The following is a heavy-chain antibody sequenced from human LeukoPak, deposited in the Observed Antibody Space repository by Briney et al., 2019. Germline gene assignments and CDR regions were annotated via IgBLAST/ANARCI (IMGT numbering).Heavy chain of an antibody. Sequence: GGSLRLSCAASGFTFSSYAMSWVRQAPGKGLEWVSAISGSGGSTYYADSVKGQFTISRDNSKNTLYLQMNSLRAEDTAVYYCAKALIIVGATDDYWGQGTLVTVSS. D-gene: IGHD1-26*01. J-gene: IGHJ4*02. CDR3: AKALIIVGATDDY. V-gene: IGHV3-23*01. CDR2: ISGSGGST. CDR1: GFTFSSYA.